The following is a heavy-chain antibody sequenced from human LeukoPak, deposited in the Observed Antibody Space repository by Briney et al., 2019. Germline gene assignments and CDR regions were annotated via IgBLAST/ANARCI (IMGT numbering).Heavy chain of an antibody. Sequence: GGSLSLSCAASGFTFSSYAMSWVRQAPGKGLEWVSAISGSGGSTYYADSVKGRFTISRDNSKNTLYLQMNSLRAEDTAVYYCAKDPVVRGAPIRPHYWGQGTLVTVSS. CDR2: ISGSGGST. CDR1: GFTFSSYA. V-gene: IGHV3-23*01. D-gene: IGHD3-10*01. J-gene: IGHJ4*02. CDR3: AKDPVVRGAPIRPHY.